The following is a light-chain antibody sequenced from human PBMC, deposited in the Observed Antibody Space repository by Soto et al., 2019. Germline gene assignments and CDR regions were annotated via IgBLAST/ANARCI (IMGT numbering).Light chain of an antibody. CDR1: NSDIGGYNY. J-gene: IGLJ3*02. CDR3: SSYTSSSTLV. CDR2: EVS. Sequence: QSVLTQPASVSGSPGQSITISCTGTNSDIGGYNYVSWYQQHPGKVPKLIIYEVSYRPAGISNRFSCSKSGNTASLTISGVQAEDEADYYCSSYTSSSTLVFGGGTEVTVL. V-gene: IGLV2-14*01.